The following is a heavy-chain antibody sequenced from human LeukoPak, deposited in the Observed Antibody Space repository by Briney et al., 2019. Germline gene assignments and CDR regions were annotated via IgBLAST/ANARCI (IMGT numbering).Heavy chain of an antibody. CDR3: AKDLPDYGDYIEGY. D-gene: IGHD4-17*01. CDR2: ISGSGGST. V-gene: IGHV3-23*01. CDR1: GFTFSSFA. Sequence: GGSLRLSCAASGFTFSSFAMSWVRQAPGKGLEWVSTISGSGGSTNYADSVKGRFTFSRDDSKNTLYLQMNSLRAEDTAVYYCAKDLPDYGDYIEGYWGQGTLVTVSS. J-gene: IGHJ4*02.